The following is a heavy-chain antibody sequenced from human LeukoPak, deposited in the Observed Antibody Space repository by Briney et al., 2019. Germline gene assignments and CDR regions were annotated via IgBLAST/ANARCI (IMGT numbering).Heavy chain of an antibody. CDR3: ARTPGGRVY. V-gene: IGHV4-39*07. D-gene: IGHD3-16*01. Sequence: SETLSLTCTVSGGSISSSSYYWGWIRQPPGKGLEWIGSIYYSGSTYYNPSLKSRVTISVDTSKNQFSLKLSSVTAADTAVYYCARTPGGRVYWGQGTLVTVSS. CDR2: IYYSGST. J-gene: IGHJ4*02. CDR1: GGSISSSSYY.